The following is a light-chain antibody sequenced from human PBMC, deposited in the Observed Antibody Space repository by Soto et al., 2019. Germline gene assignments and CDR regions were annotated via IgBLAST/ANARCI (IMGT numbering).Light chain of an antibody. Sequence: PGERATLSCRASQSVSSYLLWYQQKPGQAPRLLXYDASNRATGIPARFSGSGSETDVTLTISSLETEDFAAYYCQHRMNCPLTFGQGTRLEI. V-gene: IGKV3-11*01. CDR3: QHRMNCPLT. CDR2: DAS. CDR1: QSVSSY. J-gene: IGKJ5*01.